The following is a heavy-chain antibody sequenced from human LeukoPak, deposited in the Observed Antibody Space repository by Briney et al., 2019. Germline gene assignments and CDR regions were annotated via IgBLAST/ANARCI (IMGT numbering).Heavy chain of an antibody. CDR1: GFSFSSYA. CDR2: ISGSGGST. J-gene: IGHJ4*02. V-gene: IGHV3-23*01. D-gene: IGHD2-2*01. CDR3: AKGDCSSTSCYVDY. Sequence: GGSLRLSCAASGFSFSSYAMSWVRQAPGKGLEWVSAISGSGGSTYYADSVKGRFTISRDNSKNTLYLQMNSLRAEDTAVYYCAKGDCSSTSCYVDYWGQGTLATVSS.